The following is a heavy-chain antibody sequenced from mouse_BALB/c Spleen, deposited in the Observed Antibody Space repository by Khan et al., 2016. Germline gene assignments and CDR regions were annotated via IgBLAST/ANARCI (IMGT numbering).Heavy chain of an antibody. J-gene: IGHJ4*01. Sequence: QIQLVQSGPELKKPGETVKISCKASGYAFTNYGMNWVKQAPGKGLKWMGWIKTYSGESTYADDFKGRFAFSLETSASTAYLQINSLKNEDMATYFCARRGLRDLYYAMDYWGQGTSVTVSS. V-gene: IGHV9-1*02. CDR3: ARRGLRDLYYAMDY. D-gene: IGHD6-2*01. CDR2: IKTYSGES. CDR1: GYAFTNYG.